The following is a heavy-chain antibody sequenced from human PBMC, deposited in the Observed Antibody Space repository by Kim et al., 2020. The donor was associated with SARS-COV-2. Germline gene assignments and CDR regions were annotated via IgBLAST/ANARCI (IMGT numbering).Heavy chain of an antibody. D-gene: IGHD3-9*01. Sequence: GESLKISCKGSGYSFTSYWISWVRQMPGKGLEWMGRIDPSDSYTNYSPSFQGHVTISADKSISTAYLQWSSLKASDTAMYYCARFKVLRYFDWSTGYYYGMDVWGQGTTVTVSS. V-gene: IGHV5-10-1*01. J-gene: IGHJ6*02. CDR1: GYSFTSYW. CDR2: IDPSDSYT. CDR3: ARFKVLRYFDWSTGYYYGMDV.